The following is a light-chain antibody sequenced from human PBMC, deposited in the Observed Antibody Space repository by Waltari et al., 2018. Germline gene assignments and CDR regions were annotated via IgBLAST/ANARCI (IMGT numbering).Light chain of an antibody. V-gene: IGKV1-12*01. CDR1: QDIGNR. CDR3: QQGKSFPIT. CDR2: GTS. Sequence: DIQMTQSPSPVSASVGDRVTITCRASQDIGNRLAWYQQKPGKAPNLLIYGTSSLQTGVPSRFSGSGSGTEFTLTIRSLQPEDFGTYYCQQGKSFPITFGPGTKVEIK. J-gene: IGKJ3*01.